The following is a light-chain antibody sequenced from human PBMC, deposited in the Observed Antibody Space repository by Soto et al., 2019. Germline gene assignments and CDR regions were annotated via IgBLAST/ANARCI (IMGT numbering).Light chain of an antibody. CDR2: ANS. CDR1: SSNLGAGYD. Sequence: QSVLTQPPSVSGAPGQRVTISCSGSSSNLGAGYDVQWYRQFPGTAPKLLIYANSVRPSGVPDRFSGSKSGTSASLALTGLNSCPSYDSSLIVSKVFGTGTKVTV. CDR3: IVSKV. J-gene: IGLJ1*01. V-gene: IGLV1-40*01.